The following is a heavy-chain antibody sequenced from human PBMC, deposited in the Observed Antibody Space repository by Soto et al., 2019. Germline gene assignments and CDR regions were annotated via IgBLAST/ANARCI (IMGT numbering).Heavy chain of an antibody. CDR1: GFTFTNAW. CDR3: STTKAGTKTFGI. D-gene: IGHD1-7*01. Sequence: EVQLVESGGGLVTPGGSLRLSCEASGFTFTNAWMNWVRQAPGQGLEWVGRIRSNSDGGTTDYAAPVKGRFSISRDDSKNTLYLQMNSLKTEDTAVYYCSTTKAGTKTFGIWGQGTMVTVSS. V-gene: IGHV3-15*07. CDR2: IRSNSDGGTT. J-gene: IGHJ3*02.